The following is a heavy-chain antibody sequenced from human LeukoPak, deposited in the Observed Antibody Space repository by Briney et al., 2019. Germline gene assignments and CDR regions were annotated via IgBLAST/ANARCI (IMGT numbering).Heavy chain of an antibody. CDR2: IDPNIGGT. Sequence: GASLKVSCRASGYTFTAHYIHWVRQAPGQGLEWMGWIDPNIGGTNYAQKFLGSVTMTGDTSINTAFMELSRLRSDDTAIYYCARGRGTTMVRGVITNYFDLWGRGSLVTVSS. CDR1: GYTFTAHY. J-gene: IGHJ2*01. CDR3: ARGRGTTMVRGVITNYFDL. V-gene: IGHV1-2*02. D-gene: IGHD3-10*01.